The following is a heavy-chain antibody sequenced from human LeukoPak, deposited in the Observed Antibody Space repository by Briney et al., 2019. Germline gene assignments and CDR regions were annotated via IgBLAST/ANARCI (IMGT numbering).Heavy chain of an antibody. CDR1: GYTFTGYY. Sequence: ASVKVSCKASGYTFTGYYMHWVRQAPGQGLEWMGWINPNSGGTNYAQKFQGRVTMTRDTSISTAYMELSRLRSDDTAVYYCARDPTGTAEYFQHWGQGTLVTVSS. CDR2: INPNSGGT. D-gene: IGHD1-1*01. J-gene: IGHJ1*01. V-gene: IGHV1-2*02. CDR3: ARDPTGTAEYFQH.